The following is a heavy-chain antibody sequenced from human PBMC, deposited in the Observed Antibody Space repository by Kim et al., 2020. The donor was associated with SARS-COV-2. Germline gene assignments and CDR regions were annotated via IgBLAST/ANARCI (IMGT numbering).Heavy chain of an antibody. CDR3: ARVAHLTTAMAPIDAFDI. J-gene: IGHJ3*02. V-gene: IGHV4-59*13. Sequence: SETLSLTCTVSGGSISSYYWSWIRQPPGKGLEWIGYIYYSGNTNYNPSLKSRVTISVDTSKNQFSLKLSSVTAADTAVYYCARVAHLTTAMAPIDAFDIWGQGTMVTVSS. CDR2: IYYSGNT. D-gene: IGHD5-18*01. CDR1: GGSISSYY.